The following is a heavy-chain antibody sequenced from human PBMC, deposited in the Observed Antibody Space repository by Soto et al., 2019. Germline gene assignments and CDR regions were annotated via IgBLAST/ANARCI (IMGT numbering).Heavy chain of an antibody. CDR1: GYTLTELS. J-gene: IGHJ4*02. CDR3: ATGRHYYDSSGYFPFDY. V-gene: IGHV1-24*01. D-gene: IGHD3-22*01. Sequence: VASVKVSCKVSGYTLTELSMHWVRQAPGKGLEWMGGFDPEDGETIYAQKFQGRVTMTEDTSTDTAYMELSSLRSEDTAVYYCATGRHYYDSSGYFPFDYWGQGTLVTVSS. CDR2: FDPEDGET.